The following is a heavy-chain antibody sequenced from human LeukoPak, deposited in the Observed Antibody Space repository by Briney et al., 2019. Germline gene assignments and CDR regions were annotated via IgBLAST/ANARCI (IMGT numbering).Heavy chain of an antibody. CDR2: IYHSGST. D-gene: IGHD6-19*01. CDR1: GYSISSGYY. CDR3: ARLSYSSGWYFDY. Sequence: PSETLSLTCAVSGYSISSGYYWGWIRQPPGKGLEWIGSIYHSGSTHYNPSLKSRVTISVDTSKNQFSLKLSSVTAADTAVYYCARLSYSSGWYFDYWGQGTLVTVSS. J-gene: IGHJ4*02. V-gene: IGHV4-38-2*01.